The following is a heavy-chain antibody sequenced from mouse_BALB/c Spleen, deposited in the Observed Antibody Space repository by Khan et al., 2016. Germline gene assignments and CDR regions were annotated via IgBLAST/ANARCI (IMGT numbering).Heavy chain of an antibody. CDR3: ASYYGNYYAMDY. CDR2: ISYSGST. Sequence: EVKLLESGPGLVKPSQSLSLTCTVTGYSITSDYAWNWIRQFPGNKLEWMGYISYSGSTSYNPSLKSRISITRDTSTNQFFLQLNSVTTEDTATYYCASYYGNYYAMDYWGQGTSVTVSS. CDR1: GYSITSDYA. V-gene: IGHV3-2*02. J-gene: IGHJ4*01. D-gene: IGHD2-1*01.